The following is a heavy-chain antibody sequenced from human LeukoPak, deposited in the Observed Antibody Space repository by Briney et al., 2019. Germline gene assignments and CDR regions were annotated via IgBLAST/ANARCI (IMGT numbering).Heavy chain of an antibody. CDR2: INPDSGGS. D-gene: IGHD5-24*01. V-gene: IGHV1-2*02. Sequence: ASVKVSCKASEYXFTAYYINWVRQAPGQGLEWMGWINPDSGGSSYAQKFQGGVTMTRDTSISTAYMELSGLRSDDTAVYYCARDCIPDGYPDYWGQGTLVTVSS. CDR3: ARDCIPDGYPDY. CDR1: EYXFTAYY. J-gene: IGHJ4*02.